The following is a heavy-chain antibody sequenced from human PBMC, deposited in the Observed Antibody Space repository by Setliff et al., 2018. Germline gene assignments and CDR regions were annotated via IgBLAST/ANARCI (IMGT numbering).Heavy chain of an antibody. J-gene: IGHJ4*02. CDR2: ISYSGRT. V-gene: IGHV4-31*11. CDR1: SGSISTDPYF. Sequence: SETLSLTCAVSSGSISTDPYFWTWIRQHPVEGLEWIGYISYSGRTSYNPSLYSRITVSLDRSKNQFSLQLTSVTAADTAMYYCARVAYPNGGSCRYFDTWGQGTLVTVSS. CDR3: ARVAYPNGGSCRYFDT. D-gene: IGHD2-15*01.